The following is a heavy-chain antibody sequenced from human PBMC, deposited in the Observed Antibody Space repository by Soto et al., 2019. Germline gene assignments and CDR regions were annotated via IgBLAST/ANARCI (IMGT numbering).Heavy chain of an antibody. V-gene: IGHV2-5*02. CDR3: AHSTAIQLWLGSRSSVLDY. J-gene: IGHJ4*02. Sequence: GSGPTLVNPTQTLTLTCTFSGFSLSTSGVGVGWIRQPPGKALEWLALIYWDDDKRYSPSLKSRLTITKNTSKNQVVLTMTNMDPVDTATYYCAHSTAIQLWLGSRSSVLDYWGQGTLVTVSS. CDR2: IYWDDDK. D-gene: IGHD5-18*01. CDR1: GFSLSTSGVG.